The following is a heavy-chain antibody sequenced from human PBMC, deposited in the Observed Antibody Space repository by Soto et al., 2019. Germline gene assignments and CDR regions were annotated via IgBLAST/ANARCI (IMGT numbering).Heavy chain of an antibody. J-gene: IGHJ3*02. V-gene: IGHV1-69*01. Sequence: QVQLVQSGAAVKKPGSSVKVSCQASGGTFSSSAISWVRQAPGQGLEWMGGIIPIFGTANYAQKFQGRVTITADESTSTAYMELSSLRSEDTAVYYCARDKVVTRRYAFDIWGQGTMVTVSS. D-gene: IGHD2-21*02. CDR3: ARDKVVTRRYAFDI. CDR1: GGTFSSSA. CDR2: IIPIFGTA.